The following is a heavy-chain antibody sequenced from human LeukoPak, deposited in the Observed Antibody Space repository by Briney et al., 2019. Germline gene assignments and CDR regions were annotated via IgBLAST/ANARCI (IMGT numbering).Heavy chain of an antibody. D-gene: IGHD2-2*02. CDR2: INPNSGGT. CDR3: ARDDGDIVVVPAAIYENWFDP. V-gene: IGHV1-2*02. J-gene: IGHJ5*02. CDR1: LYTFTGYY. Sequence: ASVKVSCKASLYTFTGYYMHWVRQAPGQGLEWMGWINPNSGGTNYAQKFQGRVTMTRDTSISTAYMELSRLRSDDTAVYYCARDDGDIVVVPAAIYENWFDPWGQGTLVTVSS.